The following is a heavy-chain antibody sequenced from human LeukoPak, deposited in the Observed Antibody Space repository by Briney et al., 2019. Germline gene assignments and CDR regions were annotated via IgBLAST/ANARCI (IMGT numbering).Heavy chain of an antibody. CDR3: ARDTGAYYDSGGLDY. CDR2: ISSSSSYI. Sequence: GGSLRLSCAASGFIFSSYSMNWVRQAPGKGLEWVSSISSSSSYIYYADSVKGRFTISRDNAKNSLYLQMNSLRAEDTAVYYCARDTGAYYDSGGLDYWGQGTLVTVSS. CDR1: GFIFSSYS. V-gene: IGHV3-21*01. J-gene: IGHJ4*02. D-gene: IGHD3-22*01.